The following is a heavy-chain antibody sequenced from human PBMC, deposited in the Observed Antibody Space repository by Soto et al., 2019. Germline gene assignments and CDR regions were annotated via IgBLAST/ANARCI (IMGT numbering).Heavy chain of an antibody. CDR3: ARDGKVDIDRGGYYYYDMDV. V-gene: IGHV4-61*01. CDR2: IFTSGSA. D-gene: IGHD5-12*01. CDR1: GGSVGTGINY. J-gene: IGHJ6*02. Sequence: QVQLQESGPGLVRPSETLSLTCTVSGGSVGTGINYWTWVRQPPGEGLEWIGNIFTSGSANYDPSLKTRVTISVDTSKNQFYLKLTSVTAADTAVYYCARDGKVDIDRGGYYYYDMDVWGQGTTVTVSS.